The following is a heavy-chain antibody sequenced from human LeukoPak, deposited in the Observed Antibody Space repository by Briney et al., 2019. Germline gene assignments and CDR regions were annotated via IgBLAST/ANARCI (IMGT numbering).Heavy chain of an antibody. CDR1: GFSVSDYY. V-gene: IGHV3-53*01. Sequence: GGSLRLSCAASGFSVSDYYMSWVRQAPGKGLEWISVFYTNGGTYYADSVKGRFTISTDNSRNMLYPQMNSLRAEDTAMYYCTNLLPTLYYFDSWGQGTLVIVSS. D-gene: IGHD2-15*01. CDR3: TNLLPTLYYFDS. CDR2: FYTNGGT. J-gene: IGHJ4*02.